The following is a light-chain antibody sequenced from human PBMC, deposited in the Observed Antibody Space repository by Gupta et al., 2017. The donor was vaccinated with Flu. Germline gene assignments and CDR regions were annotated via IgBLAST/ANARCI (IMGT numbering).Light chain of an antibody. CDR2: DVS. J-gene: IGLJ3*02. Sequence: QSALTQPPSASGSPGQSVTISCTGTSRDLGNYNHASWYQQHPAKPPHLLIYDVSRRPSGVPDRFSGSKSGTTAFFTVSGLKAEDEADYYCSSYAASNVWVFGGGTKVTVL. CDR3: SSYAASNVWV. V-gene: IGLV2-8*01. CDR1: SRDLGNYNH.